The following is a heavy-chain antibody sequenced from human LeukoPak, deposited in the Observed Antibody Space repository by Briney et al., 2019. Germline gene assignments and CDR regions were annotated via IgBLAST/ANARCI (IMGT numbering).Heavy chain of an antibody. V-gene: IGHV4-59*08. D-gene: IGHD1-26*01. CDR3: ARSGSCEEVIWRYYYYGMDV. CDR2: IYYSGST. J-gene: IGHJ6*02. CDR1: GGSISSYY. Sequence: SETLSLTCTVSGGSISSYYWSWIRQPPGKGLEWIGYIYYSGSTNYNPSLKSRVTISVDTSKNQFSLKLSSVTAADTAVYYCARSGSCEEVIWRYYYYGMDVWGQGTTVTVSS.